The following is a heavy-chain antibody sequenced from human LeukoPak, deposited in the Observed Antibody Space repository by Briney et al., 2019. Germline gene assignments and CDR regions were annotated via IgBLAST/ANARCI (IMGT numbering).Heavy chain of an antibody. J-gene: IGHJ4*02. V-gene: IGHV1-46*01. CDR3: ATGIVVVTGRDY. Sequence: ASVKVSCKASGYTFTSYYMHWVRQAPGQGLEWMGIINPSGGSTSYAQKFQGRVTMTRDMSTSTVYMELSSLRSEDTAVYYCATGIVVVTGRDYWGQGTLVTVSS. CDR1: GYTFTSYY. CDR2: INPSGGST. D-gene: IGHD3-22*01.